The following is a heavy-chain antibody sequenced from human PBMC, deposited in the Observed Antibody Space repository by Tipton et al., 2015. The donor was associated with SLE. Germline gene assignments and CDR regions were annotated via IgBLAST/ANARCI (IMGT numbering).Heavy chain of an antibody. D-gene: IGHD6-19*01. CDR2: ISGSGGST. Sequence: SLRLSCAASGSTFSSYAMSWVRQAPGKGLEWVSTISGSGGSTYYADSVKGRFTISRDNSKNTLYLQMNSLRAEDTAVYYCVKDKQWHDAFDIWGQGTMVTVSS. CDR3: VKDKQWHDAFDI. V-gene: IGHV3-23*01. J-gene: IGHJ3*02. CDR1: GSTFSSYA.